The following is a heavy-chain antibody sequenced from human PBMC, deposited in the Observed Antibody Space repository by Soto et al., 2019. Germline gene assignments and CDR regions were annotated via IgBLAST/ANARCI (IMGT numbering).Heavy chain of an antibody. J-gene: IGHJ4*02. V-gene: IGHV3-64*01. CDR1: GFIFSAYP. CDR3: ARGDDYVPFDY. Sequence: EVQLVESGGGLVQPGGSLRLSCAASGFIFSAYPMHWVRQAPGKGLEYVSAIRTNGGSTYYANSVKGRFTISRDNSKNTLYLQMGSLSAEDMAIYCCARGDDYVPFDYWGQGTVVTVSS. CDR2: IRTNGGST. D-gene: IGHD4-17*01.